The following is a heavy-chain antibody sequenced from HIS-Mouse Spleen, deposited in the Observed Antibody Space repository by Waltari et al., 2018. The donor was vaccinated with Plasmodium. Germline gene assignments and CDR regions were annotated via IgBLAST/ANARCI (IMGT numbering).Heavy chain of an antibody. V-gene: IGHV4-34*01. CDR2: INHSGST. CDR3: ARVTSSGVYWYFDL. CDR1: GGSFSGYS. D-gene: IGHD3-3*01. Sequence: QVQLQQWGAGLLKPSETLSLTCAVYGGSFSGYSCTWIRQPPGKGLEWIGEINHSGSTNYNPSLKSRVTISVDTSKNQFSLKLSSVTAADTAVYYCARVTSSGVYWYFDLWGRGTLVTVSS. J-gene: IGHJ2*01.